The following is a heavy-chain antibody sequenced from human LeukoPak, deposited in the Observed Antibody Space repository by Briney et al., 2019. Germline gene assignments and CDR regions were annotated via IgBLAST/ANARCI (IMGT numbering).Heavy chain of an antibody. Sequence: PSQTLSLTCTVSGGSNSSGGYFWSWIRQHPAKVLEWIEYIYYSRSTYYNPSLNSRFTISVDTSKNQFSLKLSSVTAADTAVYYCARVRYCSGGSCYSRFDYWGQGTLVTVSS. CDR3: ARVRYCSGGSCYSRFDY. D-gene: IGHD2-15*01. V-gene: IGHV4-31*03. CDR1: GGSNSSGGYF. J-gene: IGHJ4*02. CDR2: IYYSRST.